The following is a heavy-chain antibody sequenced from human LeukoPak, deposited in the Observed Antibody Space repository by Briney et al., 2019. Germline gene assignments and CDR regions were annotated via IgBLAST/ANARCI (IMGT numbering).Heavy chain of an antibody. V-gene: IGHV3-30*02. CDR2: IRYDGSNK. J-gene: IGHJ4*02. CDR1: GFTFSSYG. CDR3: AKWYCSSTSCYAWGYYFDY. D-gene: IGHD2-2*01. Sequence: PGGSLRLSCEASGFTFSSYGMHWVRQAPGKGLEWVAFIRYDGSNKYYADSVKGRFTISRDNSKNTLYLQMNSLRAEDTAVYYCAKWYCSSTSCYAWGYYFDYWGQGTLVTVSS.